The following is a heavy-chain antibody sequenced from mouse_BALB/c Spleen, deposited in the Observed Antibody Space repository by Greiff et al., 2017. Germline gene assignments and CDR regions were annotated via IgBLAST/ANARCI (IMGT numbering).Heavy chain of an antibody. Sequence: EVKLMESGGGLVKPGGSLKLSCAASGFTFSSYAMSWVRQTPEKRLEWVAYISSGSSTIYYADTVKGRFTISRDNPKNTLFLQMTSLRSEDTAMYYCARGELGKGPGYWGQGTTLTVSS. CDR2: ISSGSSTI. V-gene: IGHV5-17*02. D-gene: IGHD4-1*01. J-gene: IGHJ2*01. CDR3: ARGELGKGPGY. CDR1: GFTFSSYA.